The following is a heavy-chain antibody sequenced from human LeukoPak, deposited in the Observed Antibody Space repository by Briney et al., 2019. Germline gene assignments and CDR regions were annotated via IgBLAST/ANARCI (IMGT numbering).Heavy chain of an antibody. CDR2: IIPIFGTA. CDR1: GGTFSSYA. V-gene: IGHV1-69*01. D-gene: IGHD3-16*02. Sequence: ASVKVSCKASGGTFSSYAISWVRQAPGQGLEWMGGIIPIFGTANYAQKFQGRVTITADESTSTAYMELSSLRSEDTAVYYCARASYYDYVWGSYHLYYFDYWGQGTLVTVSS. J-gene: IGHJ4*02. CDR3: ARASYYDYVWGSYHLYYFDY.